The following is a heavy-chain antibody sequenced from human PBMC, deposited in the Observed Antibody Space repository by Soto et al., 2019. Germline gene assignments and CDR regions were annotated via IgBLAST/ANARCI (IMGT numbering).Heavy chain of an antibody. Sequence: PXETLSLTCSVSGVSISSGNWWTWVRQTPQRGLEYIGEIFHDGSANYYPSFERRVAISVDTSKNQFSLKLTSVTAADTAIYFCVRLVYDTRLNYMYFDFWGQGALVTVSS. D-gene: IGHD2-8*01. V-gene: IGHV4-4*01. CDR2: IFHDGSA. J-gene: IGHJ4*02. CDR3: VRLVYDTRLNYMYFDF. CDR1: GVSISSGNW.